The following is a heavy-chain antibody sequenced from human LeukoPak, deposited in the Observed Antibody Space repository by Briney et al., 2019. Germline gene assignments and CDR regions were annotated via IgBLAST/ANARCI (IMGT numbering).Heavy chain of an antibody. D-gene: IGHD4-23*01. Sequence: GGSLRLSCAAPGFTFSSYWMSWVRQAPGKGLEWVANIKQDGSEKYYVDSVKGRFTISRDNAKNSLYLQMNSLRAEDTAVYYCARLRGGNYDYWGQGTLVTVSS. CDR1: GFTFSSYW. V-gene: IGHV3-7*01. J-gene: IGHJ4*02. CDR2: IKQDGSEK. CDR3: ARLRGGNYDY.